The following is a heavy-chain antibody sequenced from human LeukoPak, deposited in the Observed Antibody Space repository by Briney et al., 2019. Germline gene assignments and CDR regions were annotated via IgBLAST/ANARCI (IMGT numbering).Heavy chain of an antibody. Sequence: PGGSLRLSCTAFGFTFGDHAMSWVRQAPGKGLEWVGFIRSKAYRGTTEYAASVKGRFTISRDDSTSIAYLQMNSLKTENTAVYYCTRGPKQLWLYYGRDVWGKGPTVIVPS. CDR3: TRGPKQLWLYYGRDV. CDR2: IRSKAYRGTT. V-gene: IGHV3-49*04. J-gene: IGHJ6*04. D-gene: IGHD5-18*01. CDR1: GFTFGDHA.